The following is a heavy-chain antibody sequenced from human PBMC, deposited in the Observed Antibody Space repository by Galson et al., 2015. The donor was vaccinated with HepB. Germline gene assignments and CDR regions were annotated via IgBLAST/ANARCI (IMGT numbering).Heavy chain of an antibody. J-gene: IGHJ4*02. D-gene: IGHD3-3*01. CDR1: GGTFSSYT. Sequence: SVKVSCKASGGTFSSYTINWVRQAPGQGLEWMGGIIPIFGTTNYAKKFQGRVTITADESTTTAYMELSSLRYEDTAVYYCARASRFLESLDYWGQGTLVTVPS. CDR2: IIPIFGTT. V-gene: IGHV1-69*13. CDR3: ARASRFLESLDY.